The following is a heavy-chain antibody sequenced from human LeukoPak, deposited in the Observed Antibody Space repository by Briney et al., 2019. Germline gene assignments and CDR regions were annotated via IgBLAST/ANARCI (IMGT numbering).Heavy chain of an antibody. D-gene: IGHD6-13*01. CDR1: GFTFSSYA. J-gene: IGHJ4*02. CDR3: ARDQAEQQLAHTFDY. Sequence: PGGSLRLSCAASGFTFSSYAMHWVRQAPGKGLEWVAVISYDGSNKYYADSVKGRFTISRDNSKNTLYLQMNSLRAEDTAVYYCARDQAEQQLAHTFDYWGQGTLVTVSS. CDR2: ISYDGSNK. V-gene: IGHV3-30-3*01.